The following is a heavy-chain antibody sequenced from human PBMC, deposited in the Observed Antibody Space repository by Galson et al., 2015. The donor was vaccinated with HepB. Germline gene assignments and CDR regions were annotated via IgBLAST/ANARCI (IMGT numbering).Heavy chain of an antibody. D-gene: IGHD3-3*01. CDR3: ARGSGLDITIFGVLSILDY. J-gene: IGHJ4*02. CDR1: EYTFTGYY. CDR2: INPNSGGT. Sequence: SVKVSCKASEYTFTGYYMHWVRQAPGQGLEWMGWINPNSGGTNYAQKFQGRVTMTRDTSISTAYMELSRLKSDDTAVYYCARGSGLDITIFGVLSILDYWGQGTLVTVSS. V-gene: IGHV1-2*02.